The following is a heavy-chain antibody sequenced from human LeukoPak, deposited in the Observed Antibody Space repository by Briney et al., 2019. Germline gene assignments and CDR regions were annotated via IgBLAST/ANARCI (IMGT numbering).Heavy chain of an antibody. CDR3: ARVTADFWSGYYSAFDI. CDR1: GGSISSYY. V-gene: IGHV4-59*01. CDR2: IYYSGST. Sequence: SETLSLTCTGSGGSISSYYWSWIRQPPGKGLEWIGYIYYSGSTNYNPSLKSRVTISVDTSKNQFSLKLSSATAADTAVYYCARVTADFWSGYYSAFDIWGQGTMVTVSS. D-gene: IGHD3-3*01. J-gene: IGHJ3*02.